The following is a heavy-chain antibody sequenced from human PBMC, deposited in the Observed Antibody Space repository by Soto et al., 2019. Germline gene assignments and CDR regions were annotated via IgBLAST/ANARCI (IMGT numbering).Heavy chain of an antibody. CDR3: ARGTTVTTGFDY. V-gene: IGHV4-30-2*01. J-gene: IGHJ4*02. D-gene: IGHD4-17*01. CDR2: IYHSGSS. Sequence: QLQLQESGSGLVKPSQTLSLTCAVSGGSISSDGYSWSWIRQPPGKGLEWIGYIYHSGSSYYNPSLKSRVTISVDRSKNQFSLKLSSVTGADTAVYYCARGTTVTTGFDYWGQGTLVTVSS. CDR1: GGSISSDGYS.